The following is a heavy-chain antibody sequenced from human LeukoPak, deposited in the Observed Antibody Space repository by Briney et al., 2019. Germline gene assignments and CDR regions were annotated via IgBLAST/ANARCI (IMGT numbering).Heavy chain of an antibody. CDR3: ARDLAGGWFDP. CDR1: GYTFTSYY. V-gene: IGHV1-46*01. J-gene: IGHJ5*02. Sequence: ASVKVSCKASGYTFTSYYMHWVRQAPGQGLEWMGIINPSGGSTSYAQKFQGRVTITADESTSTAYMELSSLRSEDTAVYYCARDLAGGWFDPWGQGTLVTVSS. CDR2: INPSGGST. D-gene: IGHD1-26*01.